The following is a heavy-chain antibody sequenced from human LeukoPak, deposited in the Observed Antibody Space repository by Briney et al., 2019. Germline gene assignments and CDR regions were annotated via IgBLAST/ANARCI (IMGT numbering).Heavy chain of an antibody. Sequence: PGGSLRLSCAAPGFTFSSYSMNWVRQAPGKGLEWVSFISSSSSYKKNPASVKGRFTISRDNAKNTLEVQMNSLRAEDTAVYCWASGDSESHPVYWGQGTLVTVSS. CDR2: ISSSSSYK. D-gene: IGHD1-26*01. J-gene: IGHJ4*02. V-gene: IGHV3-21*01. CDR1: GFTFSSYS. CDR3: ASGDSESHPVY.